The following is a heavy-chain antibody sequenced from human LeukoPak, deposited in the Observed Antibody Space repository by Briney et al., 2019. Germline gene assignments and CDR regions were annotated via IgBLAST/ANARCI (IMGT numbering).Heavy chain of an antibody. CDR1: GFTFSSYD. Sequence: GGSLRLSCAASGFTFSSYDMNWVRQAPGKGLEWVSYISSSGSTIYYADSVKGRFTISRDNAKNSLYLQMNSLRAEDTAVYYCARDGPVACSSTSCYADYFDYWGQGTLVTVSS. J-gene: IGHJ4*02. CDR3: ARDGPVACSSTSCYADYFDY. CDR2: ISSSGSTI. D-gene: IGHD2-2*01. V-gene: IGHV3-48*03.